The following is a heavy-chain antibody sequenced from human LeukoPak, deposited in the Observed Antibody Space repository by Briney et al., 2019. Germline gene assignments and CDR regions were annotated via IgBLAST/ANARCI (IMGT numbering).Heavy chain of an antibody. D-gene: IGHD3-22*01. CDR3: SKSFYDSSS. V-gene: IGHV3-30*18. Sequence: PGGSLRLSCAASGFTFSHYGMHWVRQAPGKGLECVAVISYDGGNKHYADSVKDRFTISRDNSKNTLYLQVNSLRPEDTAVYYFSKSFYDSSSWGQGTLGTVSS. CDR2: ISYDGGNK. J-gene: IGHJ4*02. CDR1: GFTFSHYG.